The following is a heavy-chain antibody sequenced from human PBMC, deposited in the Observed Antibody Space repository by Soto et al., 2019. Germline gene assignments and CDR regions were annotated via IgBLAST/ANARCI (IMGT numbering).Heavy chain of an antibody. CDR3: AREEYCSSTSCYRRNFDY. CDR2: ISSDGSST. J-gene: IGHJ4*02. CDR1: CFPFHSSW. Sequence: GGPPVPSFASLCFPFHSSWMQRDPEAPGKGLVWVSRISSDGSSTHYAESVKGRFTISRDNAKNTLSLQMNSLRAEDTAVYYCAREEYCSSTSCYRRNFDYWGQGT. D-gene: IGHD2-2*01. V-gene: IGHV3-74*01.